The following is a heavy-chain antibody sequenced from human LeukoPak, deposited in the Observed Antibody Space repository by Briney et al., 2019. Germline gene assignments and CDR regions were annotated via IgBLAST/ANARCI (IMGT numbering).Heavy chain of an antibody. Sequence: ASVKVSCKASGYTFTSYGISWVRQAPGQGLEWKGWISAYNGNTNYAQKLQGRVTMTTDTSTSTAYRELRSLRSDHTAVYYCARDRRYSSSWYVRLYYYYYGMDVWGQGTTVTVSS. CDR3: ARDRRYSSSWYVRLYYYYYGMDV. V-gene: IGHV1-18*01. J-gene: IGHJ6*02. CDR1: GYTFTSYG. CDR2: ISAYNGNT. D-gene: IGHD6-13*01.